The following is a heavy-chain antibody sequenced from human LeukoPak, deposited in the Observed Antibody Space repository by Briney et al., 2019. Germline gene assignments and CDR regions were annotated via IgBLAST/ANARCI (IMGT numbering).Heavy chain of an antibody. Sequence: PGGSLRLSCAASGFTFSSYAMSWVRQAPGKGLEWVSAISGSGGSTYYADSVKGRFTISRDNAKNTLYLQMNSLRAEDTAVYYCASTVIVTAAGQDAFDIWGQGTMVTVSS. CDR1: GFTFSSYA. J-gene: IGHJ3*02. CDR2: ISGSGGST. D-gene: IGHD6-13*01. CDR3: ASTVIVTAAGQDAFDI. V-gene: IGHV3-23*01.